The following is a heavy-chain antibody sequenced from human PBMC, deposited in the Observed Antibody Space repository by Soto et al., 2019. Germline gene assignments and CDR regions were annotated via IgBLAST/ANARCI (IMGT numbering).Heavy chain of an antibody. CDR1: GFTFSSHD. D-gene: IGHD2-8*01. CDR2: ISYDGNNK. J-gene: IGHJ6*02. V-gene: IGHV3-30*03. Sequence: GGSLRLSCAGSGFTFSSHDLHWVRQAPGKGPEWVAHISYDGNNKYYADSVKGRFTISRDNSKNTLYLQMNSLRAEDTAVYYCARDHCTNGVCQNVYYYYGMDVWGQGTTVTVSS. CDR3: ARDHCTNGVCQNVYYYYGMDV.